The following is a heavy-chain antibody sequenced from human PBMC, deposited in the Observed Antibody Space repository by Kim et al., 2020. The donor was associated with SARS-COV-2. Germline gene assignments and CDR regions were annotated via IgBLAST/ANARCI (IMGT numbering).Heavy chain of an antibody. V-gene: IGHV3-23*01. CDR2: ISGSGGST. J-gene: IGHJ6*02. Sequence: GGSLRLSCVGSGFTFSRHAMTWVRQAPGKGLEWVSTISGSGGSTDYADSVKGRFTISRDNSKNTVYLQMNSLRAEDTALYYCAKDQDSYDFWSGPLTYGMDVWGQGTTVTVSS. CDR1: GFTFSRHA. CDR3: AKDQDSYDFWSGPLTYGMDV. D-gene: IGHD3-3*01.